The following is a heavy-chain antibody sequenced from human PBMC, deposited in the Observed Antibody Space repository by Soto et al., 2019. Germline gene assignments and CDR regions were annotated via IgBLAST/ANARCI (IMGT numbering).Heavy chain of an antibody. D-gene: IGHD3-3*01. CDR1: GGSISSGGYS. CDR2: IYHSGST. J-gene: IGHJ6*02. CDR3: ARGKYDFWSGYPSSYYGMDV. Sequence: QLQLQESGSGLVKPSQTLSLTCAVSGGSISSGGYSWSWIRQPPGKGLEWIGYIYHSGSTYYNPSLKCRVTISVDRSKNQFSLKLSSVTAADTAVYYCARGKYDFWSGYPSSYYGMDVWGQGTTVTVSS. V-gene: IGHV4-30-2*01.